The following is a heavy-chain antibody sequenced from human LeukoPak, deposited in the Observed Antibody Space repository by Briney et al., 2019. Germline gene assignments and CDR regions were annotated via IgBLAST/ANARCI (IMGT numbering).Heavy chain of an antibody. Sequence: SETLSLTCTVSGYSISSGYYWGWIRQPPGKGLEWIGSIYHSGSTYYNPSLKSRVTISVDTSKNQFSLKLSSVTAADTAVYYCARGYCSSTSCYQDDAFGIWGQGTMVTVSS. CDR1: GYSISSGYY. J-gene: IGHJ3*02. CDR3: ARGYCSSTSCYQDDAFGI. V-gene: IGHV4-38-2*02. CDR2: IYHSGST. D-gene: IGHD2-2*01.